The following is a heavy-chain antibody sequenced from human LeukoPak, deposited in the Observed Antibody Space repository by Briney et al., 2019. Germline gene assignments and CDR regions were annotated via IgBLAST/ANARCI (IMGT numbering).Heavy chain of an antibody. CDR3: ARVRGYYDSSGYYDY. CDR1: GYSISNSYY. CDR2: IYHSGTT. Sequence: SETLSLTCTVSGYSISNSYYWGWIRQPPGKGLEWIGSIYHSGTTYYNPSLKSRVTISVDTSKNQFSLKLSSVTAADTAVYYCARVRGYYDSSGYYDYWGQGTLVTVSS. J-gene: IGHJ4*02. D-gene: IGHD3-22*01. V-gene: IGHV4-38-2*02.